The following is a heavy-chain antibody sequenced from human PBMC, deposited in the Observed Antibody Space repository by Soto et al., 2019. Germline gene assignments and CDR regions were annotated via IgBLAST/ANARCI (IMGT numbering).Heavy chain of an antibody. CDR3: ATLGYCSGGSCYGSYFDY. V-gene: IGHV4-39*07. J-gene: IGHJ4*02. CDR2: IYHSGST. CDR1: GGSSSSTSYY. D-gene: IGHD2-15*01. Sequence: SETLSLTCTVSGGSSSSTSYYWGWIRQPPGKGLEWIGSIYHSGSTNYNPSLKSRVTISVDKSKNQFSLKLSSVTAADTAVYYCATLGYCSGGSCYGSYFDYWGQGTLVAVSS.